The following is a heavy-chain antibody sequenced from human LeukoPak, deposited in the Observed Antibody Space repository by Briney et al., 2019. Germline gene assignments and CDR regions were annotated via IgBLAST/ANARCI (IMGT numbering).Heavy chain of an antibody. J-gene: IGHJ4*02. V-gene: IGHV4-61*01. CDR3: ASYYDSSGYWSTPHFDY. CDR1: GDSVSGISFY. CDR2: IQYSGST. D-gene: IGHD3-22*01. Sequence: SETLSLTCTVSGDSVSGISFYWSWIRQPPGKGLQYIGYIQYSGSTNYNPSLKSRVTISVDTSKNQFSLKLSSVTAADTAVYYCASYYDSSGYWSTPHFDYWGQGTLVTVSS.